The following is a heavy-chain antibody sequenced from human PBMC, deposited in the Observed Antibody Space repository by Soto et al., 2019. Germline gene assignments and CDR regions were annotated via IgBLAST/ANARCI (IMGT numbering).Heavy chain of an antibody. V-gene: IGHV1-3*01. D-gene: IGHD3-22*01. CDR1: GYTFTSYA. CDR2: INAGNGNT. J-gene: IGHJ4*02. CDR3: ARDSQGYYDSSGYYPSYFDY. Sequence: ASVKVSCKASGYTFTSYAMHWVRQAPGQRLEWMGWINAGNGNTKYSQKFQGRVTITRDTSASTAYMELSSLRSEDTAVYYCARDSQGYYDSSGYYPSYFDYWGQGTLVTVSS.